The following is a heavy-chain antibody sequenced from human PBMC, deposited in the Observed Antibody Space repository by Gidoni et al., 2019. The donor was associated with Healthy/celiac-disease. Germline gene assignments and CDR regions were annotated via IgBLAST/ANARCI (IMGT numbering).Heavy chain of an antibody. V-gene: IGHV3-30*18. D-gene: IGHD6-19*01. J-gene: IGHJ4*02. Sequence: QVQLVESGGGVVQPGSFLRLSSAASGFPFSRDGMHWVRQAPGKGLEWVAVISYDGSNKYYADSVKGRFTISRDKSKNTLYLQMNSLRAEDTAVYYCAKLGTSSSGSGLFDYWGQGTLVTVSS. CDR3: AKLGTSSSGSGLFDY. CDR2: ISYDGSNK. CDR1: GFPFSRDG.